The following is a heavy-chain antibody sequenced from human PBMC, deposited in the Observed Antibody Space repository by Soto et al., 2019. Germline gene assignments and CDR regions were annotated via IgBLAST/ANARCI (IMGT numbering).Heavy chain of an antibody. V-gene: IGHV3-66*01. Sequence: EEPLVESGGDLVQPGGSLRLSCAASGFTVSNNYMSWVRQAPGKGLEWVSLIYSGGSTYYADSVKGRFTISRDSSKNTLYLQMNSLRAEATAMYYCAAYSHKGYWGQGTLVTVSS. CDR2: IYSGGST. D-gene: IGHD3-16*01. CDR1: GFTVSNNY. J-gene: IGHJ4*02. CDR3: AAYSHKGY.